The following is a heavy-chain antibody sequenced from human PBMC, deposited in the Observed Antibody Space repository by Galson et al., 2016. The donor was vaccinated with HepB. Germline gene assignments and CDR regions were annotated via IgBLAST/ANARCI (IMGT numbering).Heavy chain of an antibody. CDR1: GFRFDYIG. CDR3: ARGGATPGQCLDTWFDP. Sequence: SLRLSCAASGFRFDYIGMGWLRQAPGKGLEWVSGINWSGDTTGYADSVKGRFTISRDNAKNSLFLQMNSLRAEDTAFYYCARGGATPGQCLDTWFDPWGRGTLVSVSS. J-gene: IGHJ5*02. CDR2: INWSGDTT. V-gene: IGHV3-20*04. D-gene: IGHD6-19*01.